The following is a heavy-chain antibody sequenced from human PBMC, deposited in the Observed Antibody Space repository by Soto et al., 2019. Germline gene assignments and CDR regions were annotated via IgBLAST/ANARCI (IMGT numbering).Heavy chain of an antibody. Sequence: QVQLVESGGGVVQPGRSLRLSYAASGFTFSSYGMHWVRQAPGKGLEWVAVISYDGSNKYYADSVKGRFTISRDNSKNTLYLQMNSLRAEDTAVYYCAKPGGVAAAGNYYYYYMDVWGKGTTVTVSS. V-gene: IGHV3-30*18. CDR2: ISYDGSNK. CDR1: GFTFSSYG. CDR3: AKPGGVAAAGNYYYYYMDV. D-gene: IGHD6-13*01. J-gene: IGHJ6*03.